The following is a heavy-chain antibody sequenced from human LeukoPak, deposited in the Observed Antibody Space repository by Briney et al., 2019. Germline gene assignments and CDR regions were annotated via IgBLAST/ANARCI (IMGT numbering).Heavy chain of an antibody. Sequence: SETLSLTCAVYGGSFSGYYWSWIRQPPGKGLEWIGEINHSGSTNYNPSLKSRVTISVDTSKNQFSLKLSSVTAADTAVYYCARVVRQLVLFPRVPYYYYYYMDVWGKGTTVTVSS. CDR2: INHSGST. CDR3: ARVVRQLVLFPRVPYYYYYYMDV. V-gene: IGHV4-34*01. D-gene: IGHD6-13*01. CDR1: GGSFSGYY. J-gene: IGHJ6*03.